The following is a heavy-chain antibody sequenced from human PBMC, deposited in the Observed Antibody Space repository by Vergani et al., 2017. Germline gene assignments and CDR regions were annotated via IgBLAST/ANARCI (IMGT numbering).Heavy chain of an antibody. CDR3: ARDHGYDSSGYRVWYFDY. D-gene: IGHD3-22*01. CDR2: IYYSGST. CDR1: GGSISSYY. J-gene: IGHJ4*02. Sequence: QVQLQESGPGLVKPSETLSLTCTVSGGSISSYYWSWIRQPPGKGLEWIGDIYYSGSTNYNPSLKSRVTISVDTSKNQFSLKLSSVTAADTAVYYCARDHGYDSSGYRVWYFDYWGQGTLVTVSS. V-gene: IGHV4-59*01.